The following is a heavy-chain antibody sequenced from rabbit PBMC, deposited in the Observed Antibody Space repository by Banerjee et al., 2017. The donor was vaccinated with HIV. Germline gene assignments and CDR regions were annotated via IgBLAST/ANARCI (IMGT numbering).Heavy chain of an antibody. D-gene: IGHD8-1*01. Sequence: QSLEESGGDLVKPGASLTLSCKASGIDFSSNGMCWVRQAPGKGLEWIACIYVGRSGSTYYASWAKGRFTISKTSSTTVTLQMTSLTAADTATYFCATSSSYYDDGFDPWGQGTLVTVS. J-gene: IGHJ2*01. V-gene: IGHV1S40*01. CDR3: ATSSSYYDDGFDP. CDR2: IYVGRSGST. CDR1: GIDFSSNG.